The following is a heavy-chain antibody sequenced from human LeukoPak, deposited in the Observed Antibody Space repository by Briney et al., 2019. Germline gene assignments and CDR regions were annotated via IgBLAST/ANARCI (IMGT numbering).Heavy chain of an antibody. CDR1: GYSFTSYW. D-gene: IGHD2-21*02. CDR3: ARHGGLAYCGGDCYNNWFDP. V-gene: IGHV5-51*01. Sequence: GESLKISCKGFGYSFTSYWIGWVRQMPGKGLGWMGIIYPGDSDTRYSPSFQGQVTISADKSISTAYLQWSSLKASDTAMYYCARHGGLAYCGGDCYNNWFDPWGQGTLVTVSS. CDR2: IYPGDSDT. J-gene: IGHJ5*02.